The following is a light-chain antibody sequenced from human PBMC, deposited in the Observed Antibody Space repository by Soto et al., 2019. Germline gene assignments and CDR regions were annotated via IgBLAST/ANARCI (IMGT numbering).Light chain of an antibody. V-gene: IGKV1-33*01. J-gene: IGKJ3*01. CDR2: DAS. Sequence: DIQMTQSPSSLSASVGDRVTITCRASQGIRNDLGWYQHKPGQAPSLLIYDASKSHFGVPSRFSGSGSGTDFTFTISSLQPEDNATYYCQQYENRPYTFGPGTKVDNK. CDR3: QQYENRPYT. CDR1: QGIRND.